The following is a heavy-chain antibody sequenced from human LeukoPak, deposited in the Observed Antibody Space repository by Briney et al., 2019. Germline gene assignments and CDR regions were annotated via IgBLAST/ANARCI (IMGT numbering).Heavy chain of an antibody. D-gene: IGHD2-2*01. CDR3: ARGPAGALDY. CDR2: ISAYNGNT. V-gene: IGHV1-18*04. J-gene: IGHJ4*02. Sequence: XXSGYXFTXYGISWVRQAPGQGLEWMGWISAYNGNTNYAQKLQGRVTMTTDTSTSTAYMELRSLRSDDTAVYYCARGPAGALDYWGQGTLVTVSS. CDR1: GYXFTXYG.